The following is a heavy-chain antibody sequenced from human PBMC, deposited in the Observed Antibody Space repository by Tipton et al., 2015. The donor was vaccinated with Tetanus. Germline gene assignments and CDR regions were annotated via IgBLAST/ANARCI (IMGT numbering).Heavy chain of an antibody. CDR2: IYYTELT. D-gene: IGHD1-26*01. CDR1: GASINAGGYL. V-gene: IGHV4-31*03. J-gene: IGHJ4*02. Sequence: TLSLTCTVSGASINAGGYLWTWVRQHPGKGLEWIGNIYYTELTSYTPSLNSRVSISVDTSKNHFSLRLTSVTAADTAVYFCARGLPREPFYLDYWGQGALVTVSS. CDR3: ARGLPREPFYLDY.